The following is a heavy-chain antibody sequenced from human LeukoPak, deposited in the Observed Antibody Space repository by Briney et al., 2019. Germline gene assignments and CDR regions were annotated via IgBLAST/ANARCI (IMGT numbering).Heavy chain of an antibody. CDR2: IKRKIDGERT. V-gene: IGHV3-15*01. CDR3: TTGYSSGYIEDY. D-gene: IGHD3-22*01. CDR1: GFRFSDAW. Sequence: GGSLRLSCAASGFRFSDAWMSWVRQAPGKGLEWVGRIKRKIDGERTDYVESVKGRFIISRDGSTNTLFLQMNSLKIEDTAVYYCTTGYSSGYIEDYWGQGTRVSVSS. J-gene: IGHJ4*02.